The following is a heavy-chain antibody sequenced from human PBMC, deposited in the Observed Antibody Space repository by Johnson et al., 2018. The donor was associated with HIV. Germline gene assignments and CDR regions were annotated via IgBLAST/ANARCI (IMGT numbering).Heavy chain of an antibody. Sequence: MQLVESGGGLVQPGGSLRLSCAASGFTFSSYAMSWVRQAPGKGLEWVSAISGSGGSTSYADSVKGRFTISRDNSKNTLYLQMNSLRAEDTAVYYCAKDRMYDYGDYGGAFDIWGQGTMVTVSS. J-gene: IGHJ3*02. CDR1: GFTFSSYA. V-gene: IGHV3-23*04. CDR3: AKDRMYDYGDYGGAFDI. D-gene: IGHD4-17*01. CDR2: ISGSGGST.